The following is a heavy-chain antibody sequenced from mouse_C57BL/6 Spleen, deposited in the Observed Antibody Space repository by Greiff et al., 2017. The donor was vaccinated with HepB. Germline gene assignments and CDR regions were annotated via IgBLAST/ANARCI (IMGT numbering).Heavy chain of an antibody. CDR1: GYSFTGYY. CDR3: ALYGYDYAMDY. D-gene: IGHD2-2*01. J-gene: IGHJ4*01. CDR2: INPSTGGT. V-gene: IGHV1-43*01. Sequence: VQLKESGPELVKPGASVKISCKASGYSFTGYYMHWVKQSSEKSLEWIGEINPSTGGTSYNQKFKGKATLTVDKSSSTAYMQLKSLTSEDSAVYYCALYGYDYAMDYWGQGTSVTVSS.